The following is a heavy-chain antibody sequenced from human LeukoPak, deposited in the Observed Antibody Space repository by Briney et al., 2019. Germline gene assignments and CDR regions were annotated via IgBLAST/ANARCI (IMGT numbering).Heavy chain of an antibody. V-gene: IGHV3-53*01. CDR1: GFTFSNYW. Sequence: GGSLRLSCAASGFTFSNYWMHWVRQAPGKGLEWVSVIYSGGGTYYADSVKGRFTISRDNSKNTLYLQMNSLRAEDTAVYYCARGTAMVTLSFDYWGQGTLVTVSS. D-gene: IGHD5-18*01. CDR3: ARGTAMVTLSFDY. J-gene: IGHJ4*02. CDR2: IYSGGGT.